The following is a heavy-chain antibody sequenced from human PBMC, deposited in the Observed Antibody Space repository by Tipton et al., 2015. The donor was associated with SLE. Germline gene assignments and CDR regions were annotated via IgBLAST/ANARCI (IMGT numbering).Heavy chain of an antibody. Sequence: SLRFSCAASGFTFSGYSLHWVRQAPGKGLEWVSGINNNGAYTNYADSVKDRFTMSRDNFKKMVYLQMSSLRAEDTAVYYCAKEVMNRYFDLWGRGTLITVSS. CDR3: AKEVMNRYFDL. J-gene: IGHJ2*01. V-gene: IGHV3-23*01. CDR1: GFTFSGYS. CDR2: INNNGAYT.